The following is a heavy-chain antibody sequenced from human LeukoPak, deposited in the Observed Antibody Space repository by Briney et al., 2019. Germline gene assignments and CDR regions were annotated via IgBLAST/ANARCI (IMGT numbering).Heavy chain of an antibody. Sequence: GTSLRLSCAASGFTFSSYSMNWVRQAPGKGLEWVSYISSSSSTIYYADSVKGRFTISRDNAKNSLYLQMNSLRDEDTAVYYCARDGWLLGGSRWFDPWGQGTLVTVSS. V-gene: IGHV3-48*02. CDR2: ISSSSSTI. CDR3: ARDGWLLGGSRWFDP. J-gene: IGHJ5*02. CDR1: GFTFSSYS. D-gene: IGHD3-9*01.